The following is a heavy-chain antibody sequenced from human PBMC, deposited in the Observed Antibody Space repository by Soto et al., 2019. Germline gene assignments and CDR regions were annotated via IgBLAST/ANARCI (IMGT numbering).Heavy chain of an antibody. CDR1: GGSISSGGYY. D-gene: IGHD2-15*01. CDR3: ARDVGAGYCSGGSCYSSSFDY. J-gene: IGHJ4*02. CDR2: IYYSGST. Sequence: QVQLQESGPGLVKPSQTLSLTCTVSGGSISSGGYYWSWIRQHPGKGLEWIGYIYYSGSTYYNPSLKRRVTISVDTSKNQFSLKLSSVTAADTAVYYCARDVGAGYCSGGSCYSSSFDYWGQGTLVTVSS. V-gene: IGHV4-31*03.